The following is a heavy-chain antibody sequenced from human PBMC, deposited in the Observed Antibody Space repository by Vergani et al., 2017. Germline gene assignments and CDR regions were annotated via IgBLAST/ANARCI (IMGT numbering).Heavy chain of an antibody. CDR3: TRAAGYYGSGSYSYYYYGMDV. J-gene: IGHJ6*02. D-gene: IGHD3-10*01. V-gene: IGHV3-73*01. Sequence: EVQLLESGGGLVQPGGSLRLSCAASGFTFSSYAMSWVRQAPGKGLEWVGRIRSKANSYATANAASVKGRFTISRDDSKNTAYLQMNSLKTEDTAVYYCTRAAGYYGSGSYSYYYYGMDVWGQGTTVTVSS. CDR2: IRSKANSYAT. CDR1: GFTFSSYA.